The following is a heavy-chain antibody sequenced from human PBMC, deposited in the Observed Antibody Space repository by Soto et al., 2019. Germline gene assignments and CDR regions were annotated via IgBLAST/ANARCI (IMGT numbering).Heavy chain of an antibody. V-gene: IGHV1-8*01. CDR1: GYTFTSYD. J-gene: IGHJ4*02. Sequence: ASVKVSCKASGYTFTSYDINWVRQATGQGLEWMGWMNPNSGNTGYAQKFQGRVTMTRNTSISTAYMELSSLRSEDTAVYYCARVGYAGYPIDYWGQGTLGTVSS. CDR3: ARVGYAGYPIDY. CDR2: MNPNSGNT. D-gene: IGHD2-2*03.